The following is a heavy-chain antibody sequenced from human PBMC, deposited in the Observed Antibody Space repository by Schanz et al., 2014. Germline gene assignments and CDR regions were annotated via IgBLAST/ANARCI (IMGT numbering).Heavy chain of an antibody. CDR3: AKGRRGYFDSSGSYWGTFDF. D-gene: IGHD3-22*01. V-gene: IGHV3-21*04. Sequence: EVQLVESGGGLVKPGGSLRLSCAASGFTFSSYSMNWVRQAPGKGLEWVSSISSSSSYIYYADSVKGRFTISRDNAKNSLYLQMNSLRAEDTAVYYCAKGRRGYFDSSGSYWGTFDFWGQGTLVSVSS. CDR1: GFTFSSYS. J-gene: IGHJ4*02. CDR2: ISSSSSYI.